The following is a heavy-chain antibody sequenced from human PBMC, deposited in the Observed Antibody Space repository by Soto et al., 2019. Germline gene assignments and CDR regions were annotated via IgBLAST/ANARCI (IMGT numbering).Heavy chain of an antibody. J-gene: IGHJ2*01. D-gene: IGHD3-22*01. V-gene: IGHV3-30*18. CDR3: AKDRASYYYDSSGSQGWYFYL. CDR1: GFTFSSYG. CDR2: ISYDGSNK. Sequence: QVQLVESGGGVVQPGRSLRLSCAASGFTFSSYGMHWVRQAPGKGLEWVAVISYDGSNKYYADSVKGRFTISRDNSKNTLYLQMNSLRAEDTAVYYCAKDRASYYYDSSGSQGWYFYLWGRRTLVTVSS.